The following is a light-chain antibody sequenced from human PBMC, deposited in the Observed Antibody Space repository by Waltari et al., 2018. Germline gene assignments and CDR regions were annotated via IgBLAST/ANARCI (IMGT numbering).Light chain of an antibody. Sequence: QSVLTQPPSVSGAPGQRVTISCPGNRSNLGTGYEVHWYQQFPGTAPRLLIFDNRNRPSGVPDRFSGSKSGTSASLAITGLQAEDEADYYCQSYDISLNGWVFGGGTKLTVL. CDR2: DNR. J-gene: IGLJ3*02. V-gene: IGLV1-40*01. CDR1: RSNLGTGYE. CDR3: QSYDISLNGWV.